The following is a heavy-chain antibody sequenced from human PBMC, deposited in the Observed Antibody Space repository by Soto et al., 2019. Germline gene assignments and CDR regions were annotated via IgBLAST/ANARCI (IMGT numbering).Heavy chain of an antibody. CDR3: AKDQGSSWYEIDY. D-gene: IGHD6-13*01. CDR2: ISGSGGST. Sequence: EVQLLESGGGLVQPGGSLRLSCAASGFTFSNYAVTCVRQAPGKGLEWVSTISGSGGSTYYADSVKGRFTISRDNSKNTLYLQMTSLRAEDTAVYYCAKDQGSSWYEIDYWGQGTLVTVSS. J-gene: IGHJ4*02. CDR1: GFTFSNYA. V-gene: IGHV3-23*01.